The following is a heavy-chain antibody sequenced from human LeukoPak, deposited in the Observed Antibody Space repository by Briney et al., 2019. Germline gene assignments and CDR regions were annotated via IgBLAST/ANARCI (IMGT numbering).Heavy chain of an antibody. Sequence: PSETLSLTCTVSGGSISSSSYYWGWIRQPPGKGLEWIGSIYYSGSTYYNPSLKSRVTISVDTSKNQFSLKLSSVTAADTAVYYCASVLRYFDWHHNYWGQGTLVTVSS. CDR2: IYYSGST. CDR3: ASVLRYFDWHHNY. D-gene: IGHD3-9*01. CDR1: GGSISSSSYY. J-gene: IGHJ4*02. V-gene: IGHV4-39*01.